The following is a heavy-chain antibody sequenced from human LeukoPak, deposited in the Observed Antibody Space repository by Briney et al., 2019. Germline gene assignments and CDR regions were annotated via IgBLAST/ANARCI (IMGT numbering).Heavy chain of an antibody. Sequence: SETLSLTCAVYGGSFRGYSWIWVRQPPGRRPEWIGEINHSGSTNYNPSLKSRVSVSVDTSKNQFSLKLSSLTAADTAVYYCARVLPAHSYYYYGMDVWGQGTTVTVSS. CDR3: ARVLPAHSYYYYGMDV. CDR1: GGSFRGYS. V-gene: IGHV4-34*01. CDR2: INHSGST. J-gene: IGHJ6*02.